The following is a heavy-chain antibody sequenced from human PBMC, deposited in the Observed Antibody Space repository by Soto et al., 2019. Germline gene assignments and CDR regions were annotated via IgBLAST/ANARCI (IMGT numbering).Heavy chain of an antibody. CDR3: ATAEVDY. CDR1: GFTFGNYW. J-gene: IGHJ4*02. V-gene: IGHV3-74*01. Sequence: GGSLRLACAASGFTFGNYWMHWVRQAPGKGLEWVSRMNSDGSTTNYADSVKGRFTVSRDNAKNTLYLQMNSLRAEDTAVYYCATAEVDYWGPGTLVTVSS. CDR2: MNSDGSTT.